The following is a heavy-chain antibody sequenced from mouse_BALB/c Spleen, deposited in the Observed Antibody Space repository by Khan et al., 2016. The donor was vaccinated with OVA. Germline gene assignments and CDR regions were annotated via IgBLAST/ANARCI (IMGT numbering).Heavy chain of an antibody. CDR2: ISYSGST. Sequence: EVQLQESGPGLVKPSQSLSLTCTVTGYSITSDYAWNWIRQFPGNKLEWMGYISYSGSTNYNPALKSRISITRATSKNQFFLQLNSVTTEDTATYFCARDDSLYNYAMDYWGQGTSVTVSS. V-gene: IGHV3-2*02. CDR3: ARDDSLYNYAMDY. D-gene: IGHD2-4*01. CDR1: GYSITSDYA. J-gene: IGHJ4*01.